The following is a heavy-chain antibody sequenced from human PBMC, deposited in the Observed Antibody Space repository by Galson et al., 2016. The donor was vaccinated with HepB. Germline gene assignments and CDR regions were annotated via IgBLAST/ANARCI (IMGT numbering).Heavy chain of an antibody. Sequence: SLRLSCAASGFTFSSYTMNWVRQAPGKGLEWVSYISSSSSSIYYADSVKGRFTISRDNAKNSLYLQMNSLRDEDTAVYYCATPYCSGGSCYSAAPGYWYFDLWGRGTLGTVSS. CDR1: GFTFSSYT. V-gene: IGHV3-48*02. CDR3: ATPYCSGGSCYSAAPGYWYFDL. CDR2: ISSSSSSI. D-gene: IGHD2-15*01. J-gene: IGHJ2*01.